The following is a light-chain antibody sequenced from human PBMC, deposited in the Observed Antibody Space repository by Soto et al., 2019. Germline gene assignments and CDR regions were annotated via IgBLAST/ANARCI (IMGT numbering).Light chain of an antibody. J-gene: IGLJ2*01. CDR3: GTWDSSLSAVV. CDR2: DNN. Sequence: QSVLTQPPSVSAAPGQKVTISRSGSSSNIGNNYVSWYQQLPGTAPKLLIYDNNKRPSGIPDRFSGSKSGTSATLGITGLQTGDDADYYCGTWDSSLSAVVFGGGTKLTVL. CDR1: SSNIGNNY. V-gene: IGLV1-51*01.